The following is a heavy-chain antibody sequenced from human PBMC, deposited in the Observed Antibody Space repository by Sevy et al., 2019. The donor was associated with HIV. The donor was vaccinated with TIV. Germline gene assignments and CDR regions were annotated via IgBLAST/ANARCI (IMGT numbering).Heavy chain of an antibody. J-gene: IGHJ4*02. V-gene: IGHV3-30*04. CDR3: ARDRRLDGSAWHLIRD. Sequence: VGSLRLSCAASGLTFNVYNMHWVRQAPGKELEWVAIISYDGRKKYYADSVKGRITISRDNSKNTLYLQMNSLRVEDTAVYFCARDRRLDGSAWHLIRDWGQGTLVTVSS. D-gene: IGHD6-19*01. CDR2: ISYDGRKK. CDR1: GLTFNVYN.